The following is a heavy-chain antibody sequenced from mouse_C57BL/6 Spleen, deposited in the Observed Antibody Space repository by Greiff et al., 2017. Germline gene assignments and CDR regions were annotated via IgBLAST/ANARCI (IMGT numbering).Heavy chain of an antibody. CDR3: AKKYDYGYAMDY. CDR1: GFSLTSYG. CDR2: IWRGGST. V-gene: IGHV2-5*01. J-gene: IGHJ4*01. D-gene: IGHD2-4*01. Sequence: VQLQESGPGLVQPSQSLSITCTVSGFSLTSYGVHWVRQSPGKGLEWLGVIWRGGSTDYNAAFMSRLSITKDNSKSQVFFKMNSLQADDTAIYYCAKKYDYGYAMDYWGQGTSVTVSS.